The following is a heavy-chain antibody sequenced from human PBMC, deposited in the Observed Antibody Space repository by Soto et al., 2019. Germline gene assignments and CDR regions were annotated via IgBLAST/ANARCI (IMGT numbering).Heavy chain of an antibody. CDR3: ARGRYGDY. Sequence: QVHLVQSGAEVTKPGASVKVSCKGSGYGFTTYGITWVRQAPGQGLEWMAWISAHNGNTNYAQKLQGRVTVTRDTSTSTAYMALRSLRSDDTAVYYGARGRYGDYWGQGALVTVSS. D-gene: IGHD1-1*01. CDR1: GYGFTTYG. J-gene: IGHJ4*02. CDR2: ISAHNGNT. V-gene: IGHV1-18*01.